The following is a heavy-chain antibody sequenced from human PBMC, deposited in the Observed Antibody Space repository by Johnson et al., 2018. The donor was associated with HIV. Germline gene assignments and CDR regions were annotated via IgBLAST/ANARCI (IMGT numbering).Heavy chain of an antibody. V-gene: IGHV3-30-3*01. CDR3: ARDHEAVPGAFGI. CDR1: GFTFSSYA. J-gene: IGHJ3*02. D-gene: IGHD1-14*01. Sequence: QMLLVESGGGVVQPGRSLRLSCAASGFTFSSYAMHWVRQAPGKGLEWVAVISYDGSNKYYADSVKGRFTISRDNSKNTLYLQMNSLRAEDTDVYYCARDHEAVPGAFGIWGQGTMVTVSS. CDR2: ISYDGSNK.